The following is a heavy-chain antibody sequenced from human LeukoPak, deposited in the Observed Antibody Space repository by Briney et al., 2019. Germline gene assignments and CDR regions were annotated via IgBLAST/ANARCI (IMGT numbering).Heavy chain of an antibody. CDR2: ISSSNNYI. J-gene: IGHJ3*02. D-gene: IGHD2-15*01. CDR1: GFTFSSYG. CDR3: AREEFCSRSTCRGGFDI. V-gene: IGHV3-21*01. Sequence: GGSLRLSCAASGFTFSSYGMHWVRKAPGKGLEWVSSISSSNNYIYYADSVKGRFTISRDNAKNSLYPQMNSLRAEDTAVFYCAREEFCSRSTCRGGFDIWGQGTMVTVSS.